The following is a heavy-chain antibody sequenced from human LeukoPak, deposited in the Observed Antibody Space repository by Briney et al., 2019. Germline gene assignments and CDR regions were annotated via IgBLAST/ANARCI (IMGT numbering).Heavy chain of an antibody. Sequence: GGSLRLSCAASGFTFSSYGMHWVRQAPGKGLEWVAVIWYDGSNKYYADSVKGRFTISRDNAKNSLYLQMNSLRAEDTALYYCAKGQYQLLSSFDYWGQGTLVTVSS. V-gene: IGHV3-33*03. D-gene: IGHD2-2*01. J-gene: IGHJ4*02. CDR1: GFTFSSYG. CDR2: IWYDGSNK. CDR3: AKGQYQLLSSFDY.